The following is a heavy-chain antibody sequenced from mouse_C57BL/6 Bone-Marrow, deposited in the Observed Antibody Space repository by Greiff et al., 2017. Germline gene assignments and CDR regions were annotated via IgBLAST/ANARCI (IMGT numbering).Heavy chain of an antibody. CDR1: GFNIKDAY. Sequence: VQLQQSGAELVRPGASVKLSCTASGFNIKDAYMHWVKQRPEQGLEWIGWIDPENGDTEYASKFQGKATITADTSSNTAYLQLSSLTSEDTAVYYCTPYCNYDYAMDYWGQGTSVTVSS. V-gene: IGHV14-4*01. CDR2: IDPENGDT. J-gene: IGHJ4*01. CDR3: TPYCNYDYAMDY. D-gene: IGHD2-1*01.